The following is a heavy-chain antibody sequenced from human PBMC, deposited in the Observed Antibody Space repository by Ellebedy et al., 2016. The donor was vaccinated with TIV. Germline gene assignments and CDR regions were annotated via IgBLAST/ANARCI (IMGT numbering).Heavy chain of an antibody. CDR2: ISGGGDKI. CDR1: GLPFRSFF. CDR3: RQGHYANY. J-gene: IGHJ4*02. D-gene: IGHD4-17*01. V-gene: IGHV3-23*01. Sequence: GESLKISCAASGLPFRSFFMSWVRQAPGKGLEWVSTISGGGDKIYVADSVKGRFTISRDNSRNTLYLQMNSLRAEDTAIYYCRQGHYANYWGQGTLVTVSS.